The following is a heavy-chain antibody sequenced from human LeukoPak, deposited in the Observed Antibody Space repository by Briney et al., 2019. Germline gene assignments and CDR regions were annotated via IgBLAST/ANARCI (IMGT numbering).Heavy chain of an antibody. V-gene: IGHV3-7*01. J-gene: IGHJ4*02. CDR3: ARGGTIFGVVITTFDY. Sequence: PGGSLRLSCAASGFTFSSYWMSWVRQAPGKGLEWVANIKQDGSEKYYVDSVKGRFTISRDNAKNSLYLQMNSLRAEDTAVYYCARGGTIFGVVITTFDYWGQGTLVTVSS. CDR1: GFTFSSYW. CDR2: IKQDGSEK. D-gene: IGHD3-3*01.